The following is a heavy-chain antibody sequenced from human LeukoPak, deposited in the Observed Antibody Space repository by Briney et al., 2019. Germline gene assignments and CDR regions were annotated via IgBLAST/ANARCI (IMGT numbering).Heavy chain of an antibody. J-gene: IGHJ4*02. CDR2: IKQDGSDK. CDR1: GFTSSSYW. V-gene: IGHV3-7*04. Sequence: GRSLRLSCAASGFTSSSYWMSWVRQAPGKGLEWVANIKQDGSDKYYVDSVKGRFTISRDNAKNSLYLQMNSLRAEDTAVYYCARDHPNEDFDYWGQGTLVTVSS. CDR3: ARDHPNEDFDY.